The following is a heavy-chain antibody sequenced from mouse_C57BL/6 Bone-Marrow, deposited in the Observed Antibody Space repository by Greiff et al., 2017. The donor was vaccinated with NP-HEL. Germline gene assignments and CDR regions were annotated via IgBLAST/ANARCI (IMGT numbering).Heavy chain of an antibody. CDR3: ARPLYYGSSLFAY. CDR2: IYPRDGST. CDR1: GYTFTDHT. D-gene: IGHD1-1*01. V-gene: IGHV1-78*01. Sequence: VQLQQSDAELVKPGASVKISCKVSGYTFTDHTIHWMKQRPEQGLEWIGYIYPRDGSTKYNEKFKGKATLTADKSSRTAYMQLNSLTSEDSAVYVCARPLYYGSSLFAYWGQGTLVTISA. J-gene: IGHJ3*01.